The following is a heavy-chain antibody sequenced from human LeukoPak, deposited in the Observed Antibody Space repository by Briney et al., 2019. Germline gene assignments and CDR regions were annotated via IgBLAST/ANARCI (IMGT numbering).Heavy chain of an antibody. J-gene: IGHJ6*03. Sequence: GESLKISCKGSGYSFTSYWIGWVRQKPGKGLEWMGIIYPDDSDTRYSPSFEGQVIISVDKSISTAYLQWSSLKASDTATYYCARHGHCTNGVCYSNYYYYMDVWGKGTTVTVSS. D-gene: IGHD2-8*01. CDR1: GYSFTSYW. V-gene: IGHV5-51*01. CDR2: IYPDDSDT. CDR3: ARHGHCTNGVCYSNYYYYMDV.